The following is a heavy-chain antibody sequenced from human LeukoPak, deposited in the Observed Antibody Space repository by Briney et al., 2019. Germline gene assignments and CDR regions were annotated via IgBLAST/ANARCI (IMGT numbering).Heavy chain of an antibody. CDR2: INHSGST. V-gene: IGHV4-34*01. J-gene: IGHJ4*02. CDR3: ARGPTRYSSSWYPHLYFDY. D-gene: IGHD6-13*01. CDR1: GGSFSGYY. Sequence: SETLSLTCAVYGGSFSGYYWSWIRQPPGKGLEWIGGINHSGSTNYNPSLKSRVTISVDTSKNQFSLKLSSVTAADTAVYYCARGPTRYSSSWYPHLYFDYWGQGTLVTVSS.